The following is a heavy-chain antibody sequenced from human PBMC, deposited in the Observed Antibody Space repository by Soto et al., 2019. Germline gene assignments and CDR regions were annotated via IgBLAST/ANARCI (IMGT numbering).Heavy chain of an antibody. D-gene: IGHD3-9*01. J-gene: IGHJ4*02. CDR3: ARGPLRYFDWLPDT. V-gene: IGHV4-34*01. Sequence: SETLSLTCAVYGGSFSGYYWSWIRQPPGKGLEWIGEINHSGSTNYNPSLKSRVTISVDTSKNQFSLKLSSVTAADTAVYYCARGPLRYFDWLPDTWGQGTLVTV. CDR2: INHSGST. CDR1: GGSFSGYY.